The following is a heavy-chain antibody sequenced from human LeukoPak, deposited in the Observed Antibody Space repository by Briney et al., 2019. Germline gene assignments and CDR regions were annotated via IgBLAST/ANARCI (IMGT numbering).Heavy chain of an antibody. CDR1: GGSVSSGSYY. Sequence: PSETLSLTCTVSGGSVSSGSYYWSWIRQPPGKGLEWIGYIYYSGSTNYNPSLKSRVTISVDTSKNQFSLKLSSVTAADTAVYHCAIIAVAGTRWFDPWGQGTLVTVSS. D-gene: IGHD6-19*01. J-gene: IGHJ5*02. V-gene: IGHV4-61*01. CDR2: IYYSGST. CDR3: AIIAVAGTRWFDP.